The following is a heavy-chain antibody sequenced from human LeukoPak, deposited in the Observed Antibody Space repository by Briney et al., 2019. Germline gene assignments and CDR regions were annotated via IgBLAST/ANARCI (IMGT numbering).Heavy chain of an antibody. J-gene: IGHJ3*02. CDR3: ATTGYRGFDI. CDR2: ISYSGST. Sequence: SETLSLTWPVSGGSISSYYWSWIRQPPGKGLEWIGYISYSGSTNYNPSFKSRVTISVETSKSQFSLKLSSVTAADTAVYYCATTGYRGFDIWGQGTMVTVSS. V-gene: IGHV4-59*01. CDR1: GGSISSYY. D-gene: IGHD5-18*01.